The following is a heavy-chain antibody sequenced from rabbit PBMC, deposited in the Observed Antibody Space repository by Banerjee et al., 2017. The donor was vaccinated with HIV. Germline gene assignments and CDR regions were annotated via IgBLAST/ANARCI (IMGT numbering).Heavy chain of an antibody. V-gene: IGHV1S7*01. D-gene: IGHD6-1*01. Sequence: QELVESGGGLVTLGGSLKLSCKASGIDFSSYGISWVRQAPGKGLEWIAYIYPDYGSTDYASWVNGRFTISLDNAQNTVFLQMTSLTAADTATYFCARVDTYGYAGYAYATGWLDLWGPGTLVTVS. CDR3: ARVDTYGYAGYAYATGWLDL. CDR1: GIDFSSYG. CDR2: IYPDYGST. J-gene: IGHJ6*01.